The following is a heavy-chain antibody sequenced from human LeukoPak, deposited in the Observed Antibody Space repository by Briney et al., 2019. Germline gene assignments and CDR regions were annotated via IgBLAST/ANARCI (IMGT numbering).Heavy chain of an antibody. J-gene: IGHJ3*02. Sequence: ASVKVSCKVSGYTLTELSMHWVRQAPGKGLEWMGGFDPEDGETIYAQKFQGRVTMTEDTSTDTAYMELSSRRSEDTAVYYCATQHVLRYFDPAWGLHAFDIWGQGTMVTVSS. V-gene: IGHV1-24*01. CDR2: FDPEDGET. D-gene: IGHD3-9*01. CDR3: ATQHVLRYFDPAWGLHAFDI. CDR1: GYTLTELS.